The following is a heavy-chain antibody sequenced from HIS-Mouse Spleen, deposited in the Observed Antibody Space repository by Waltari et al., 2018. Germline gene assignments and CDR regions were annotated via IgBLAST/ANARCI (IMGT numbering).Heavy chain of an antibody. V-gene: IGHV3-7*01. Sequence: EVQLVESGGGLVQPGGCLRLARAGFGVPVGSYRMGWVRQAPGKGLEWVANIKQDGSEKYYVDSVKGRFTISRDNAKNSLYLQMNSLRAEDTAVYYCAREIRAFDYWGQGTLVTVSS. CDR2: IKQDGSEK. CDR1: GVPVGSYR. CDR3: AREIRAFDY. J-gene: IGHJ4*02.